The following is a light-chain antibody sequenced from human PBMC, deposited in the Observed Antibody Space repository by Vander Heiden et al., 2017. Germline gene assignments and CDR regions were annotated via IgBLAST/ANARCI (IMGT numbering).Light chain of an antibody. CDR1: SGHSNYA. CDR2: LNNDGSH. Sequence: HLVLTQPPPAPASPGASVNLTCTLSSGHSNYAIAWHQRQPEKGPRYLMKLNNDGSHNKGDGIPDRFSGSSSGAERYLTISGLQTEDEADYYSQTWGAGQVVFGGGTKLAVL. V-gene: IGLV4-69*01. CDR3: QTWGAGQVV. J-gene: IGLJ3*02.